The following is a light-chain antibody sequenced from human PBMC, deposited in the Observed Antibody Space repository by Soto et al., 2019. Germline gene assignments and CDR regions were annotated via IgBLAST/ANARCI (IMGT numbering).Light chain of an antibody. J-gene: IGLJ3*02. CDR3: QSYDSSLSRRWV. CDR1: SSNIGAGYP. Sequence: QSVLTQPPSVSGAPGQRVTISCPGTSSNIGAGYPVHWYQQLPGTAPKLLVAGNRPSGVPDRFSVSKSGASASLAITGLQAEDEADYYCQSYDSSLSRRWVFGGGTKLTVL. CDR2: G. V-gene: IGLV1-40*01.